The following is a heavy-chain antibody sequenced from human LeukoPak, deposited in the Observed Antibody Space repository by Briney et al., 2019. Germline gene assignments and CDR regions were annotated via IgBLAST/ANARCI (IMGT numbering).Heavy chain of an antibody. D-gene: IGHD2-21*02. V-gene: IGHV3-15*05. CDR1: GFTFSNAW. J-gene: IGHJ4*02. CDR3: IKSSGDWH. Sequence: PGGSLRLSCTTSGFTFSNAWMCWVRQAPGKGLEWVGRISSKTDGGTTDYAAPVKGRFTFSRDDSKNTLYLQMNSLKTEDTAVYYCIKSSGDWHWGQGTLVTVSS. CDR2: ISSKTDGGTT.